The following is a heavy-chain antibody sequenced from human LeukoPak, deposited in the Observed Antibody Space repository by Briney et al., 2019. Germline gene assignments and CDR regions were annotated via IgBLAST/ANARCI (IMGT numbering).Heavy chain of an antibody. CDR2: IIPIFGTA. Sequence: SVKVSCKASGGTFSSYAISWVRQAPGQGLEWMGGIIPIFGTANYAQKFQGRVTITADESTSTAYMELSCLRSEDTAVYYCASLSVVPAAQGAFDIWGQGTMVTVSS. CDR3: ASLSVVPAAQGAFDI. V-gene: IGHV1-69*13. D-gene: IGHD2-2*01. J-gene: IGHJ3*02. CDR1: GGTFSSYA.